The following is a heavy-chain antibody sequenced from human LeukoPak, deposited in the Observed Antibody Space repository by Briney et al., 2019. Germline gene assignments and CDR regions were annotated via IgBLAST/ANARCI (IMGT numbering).Heavy chain of an antibody. Sequence: ASVKVSCKASGYTFTSYAMNWVRQAPGQGLEWMGWINTNTGNPTYAQGFTGRFVFSLDTSVSTAYLQIGSLKAEDTAVYYCARVRVTYYYDSSGYYLFDYWGQGTLVTVSS. CDR3: ARVRVTYYYDSSGYYLFDY. J-gene: IGHJ4*02. CDR1: GYTFTSYA. CDR2: INTNTGNP. D-gene: IGHD3-22*01. V-gene: IGHV7-4-1*01.